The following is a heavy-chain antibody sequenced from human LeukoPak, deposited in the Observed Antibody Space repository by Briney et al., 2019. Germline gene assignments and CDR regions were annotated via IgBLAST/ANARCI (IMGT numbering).Heavy chain of an antibody. CDR3: GARPPPSTSSNYYYYMDV. CDR1: GGSISSGSYY. D-gene: IGHD6-13*01. J-gene: IGHJ6*03. V-gene: IGHV4-61*02. Sequence: SETLSLTCTVSGGSISSGSYYWSWIRQPAGKGLEWIGRIYTSGSTNYNPSLKSRVTISVDTSKNPFSLKLSSVTAADTALYYYGARPPPSTSSNYYYYMDVWGKGTTVTVSS. CDR2: IYTSGST.